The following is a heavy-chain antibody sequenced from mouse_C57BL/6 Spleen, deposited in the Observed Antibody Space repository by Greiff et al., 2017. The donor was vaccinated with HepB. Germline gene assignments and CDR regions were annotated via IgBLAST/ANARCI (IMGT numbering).Heavy chain of an antibody. CDR3: ARDDYPYAMDY. Sequence: EVQGVESGGGLVQSGRSLRLSCATSGFTFSDFYMEWVRQAPGKGLEWIAASRNKANDYTTEYSASVKGRVIVSRDTSQSILYLQMNALRAEDTAIYYCARDDYPYAMDYWGQGTSVTVSS. D-gene: IGHD1-1*01. V-gene: IGHV7-1*01. J-gene: IGHJ4*01. CDR2: SRNKANDYTT. CDR1: GFTFSDFY.